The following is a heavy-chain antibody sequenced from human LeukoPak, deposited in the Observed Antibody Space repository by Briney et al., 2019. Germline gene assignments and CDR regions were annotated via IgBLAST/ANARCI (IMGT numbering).Heavy chain of an antibody. CDR3: AKDSRGYCSSTSCYWDY. Sequence: GGSLRLSCAASGFTFSSYAMSWVRQAPGKGLEWVSAISGSGGSTYYADSVKGRFTISRDNSKNTLYLQMNSLRAEDTAVYYCAKDSRGYCSSTSCYWDYWGQGTLVTVSS. CDR2: ISGSGGST. V-gene: IGHV3-23*01. CDR1: GFTFSSYA. D-gene: IGHD2-2*01. J-gene: IGHJ4*02.